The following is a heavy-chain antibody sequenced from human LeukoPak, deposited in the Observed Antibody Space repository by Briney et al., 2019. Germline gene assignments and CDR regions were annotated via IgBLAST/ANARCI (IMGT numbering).Heavy chain of an antibody. D-gene: IGHD5-18*01. CDR1: GFTFSSYC. CDR2: TSYDGSNT. V-gene: IGHV3-30*18. CDR3: AKDGPEGSYGRMYDYYYYMDG. J-gene: IGHJ6*03. Sequence: GGSLRLSCAASGFTFSSYCMHWVRQAPGNGMEWVGVTSYDGSNTYYADSVKDRLHIFRDKSKKTLYLQMNSLRGEDTAVYYCAKDGPEGSYGRMYDYYYYMDGWGKGTTVTVSS.